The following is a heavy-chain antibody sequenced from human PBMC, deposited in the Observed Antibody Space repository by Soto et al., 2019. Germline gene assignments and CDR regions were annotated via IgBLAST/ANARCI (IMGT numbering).Heavy chain of an antibody. CDR2: IIPIFGTA. V-gene: IGHV1-69*01. CDR3: ARDGGRHSGGMDY. Sequence: QVQLVQSGAEVKKPGSSVKVSCKASGGTFSSYSINWVRQAPGQGLDWMGEIIPIFGTATYAQKFQGRVTITADESTSTAYMELSSLRSEDTAVYYCARDGGRHSGGMDYWGQGTLVTVSS. D-gene: IGHD1-26*01. J-gene: IGHJ4*02. CDR1: GGTFSSYS.